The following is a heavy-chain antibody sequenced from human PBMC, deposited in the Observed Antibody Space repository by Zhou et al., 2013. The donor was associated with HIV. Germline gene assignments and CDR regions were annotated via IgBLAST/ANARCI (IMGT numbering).Heavy chain of an antibody. CDR2: INPGNGKT. CDR1: GVAFSNYA. Sequence: QVHLVQSGAEVKKPGASVKVSCEAVGVAFSNYAIHWVRQAPGRSLQWMGWINPGNGKTSSPQVFQGRIRIDRDISANTSYMELSGLTSGDTAVYYCARNQGFCRGGKCSLSSFDLWGQGDTGHRLF. J-gene: IGHJ3*01. D-gene: IGHD3-3*01. CDR3: ARNQGFCRGGKCSLSSFDL. V-gene: IGHV1-3*01.